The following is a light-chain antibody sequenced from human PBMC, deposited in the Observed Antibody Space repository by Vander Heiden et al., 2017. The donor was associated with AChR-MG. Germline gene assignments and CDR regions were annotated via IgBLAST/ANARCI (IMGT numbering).Light chain of an antibody. V-gene: IGLV3-9*01. CDR3: QVWDSSTVV. J-gene: IGLJ2*01. Sequence: YELTQPLSVSVALGQTARITCGGNNIGSKNVHWYQQKPGQAPVLVIYRDSNRPSGIPERFSGSNSGNTATLTISRAQAGDEADYYCQVWDSSTVVFGGGTKLTVL. CDR1: NIGSKN. CDR2: RDS.